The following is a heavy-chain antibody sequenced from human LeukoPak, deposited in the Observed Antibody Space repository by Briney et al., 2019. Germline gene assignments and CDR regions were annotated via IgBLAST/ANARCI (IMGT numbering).Heavy chain of an antibody. Sequence: GGSLRLSCAASGFTLSESTMHWVRQGSGKGLEWVGRIRTKPKSYATEYAASVKGRFTISRDDSKNAAYLQMNSLKTEDTAVYYCTRGGYGGNYYGIDYWGQGTLVTVSS. D-gene: IGHD1-26*01. CDR3: TRGGYGGNYYGIDY. V-gene: IGHV3-73*01. CDR1: GFTLSEST. CDR2: IRTKPKSYAT. J-gene: IGHJ4*02.